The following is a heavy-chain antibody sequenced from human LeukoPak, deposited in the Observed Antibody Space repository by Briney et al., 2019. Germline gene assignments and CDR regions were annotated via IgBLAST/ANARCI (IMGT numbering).Heavy chain of an antibody. J-gene: IGHJ5*02. V-gene: IGHV1-2*02. CDR3: ARLGVWELLSLWFDP. Sequence: ASVKVSCKASGYTFTGYYMHWVRQAPGQGLEWMGWINPNSGGTNYAQKFQGRVTMTRDTSISTAYMELSRLRSDDTAVYYCARLGVWELLSLWFDPWGQGTLVTVSS. CDR2: INPNSGGT. CDR1: GYTFTGYY. D-gene: IGHD1-26*01.